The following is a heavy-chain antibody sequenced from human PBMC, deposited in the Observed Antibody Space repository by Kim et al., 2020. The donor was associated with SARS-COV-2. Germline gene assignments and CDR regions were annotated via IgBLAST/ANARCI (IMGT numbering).Heavy chain of an antibody. J-gene: IGHJ6*02. CDR3: AKDLRYCSGGSCRRYYYGMDV. CDR1: GFTFGDYA. D-gene: IGHD2-15*01. V-gene: IGHV3-9*01. Sequence: GGSLRLSCAASGFTFGDYAMHWVRQAPGKGLEWVSGISWNSGSIGYADSVKGRFTISRDNAKNSLYLQMNSLRAEDTALYYCAKDLRYCSGGSCRRYYYGMDVWGQGTTVTVSS. CDR2: ISWNSGSI.